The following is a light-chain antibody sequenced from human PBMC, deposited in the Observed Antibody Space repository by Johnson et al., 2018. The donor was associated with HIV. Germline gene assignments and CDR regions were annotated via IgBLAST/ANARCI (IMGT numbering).Light chain of an antibody. Sequence: QSVLTQPPSVSAAPGQKVTISCSGSSSNIGNNYVSWYQQLPGTAPKLLIYDNTKRPSGIPDRFYGSKSGTSATLGITGLQTGDEADYYCGRWDDSLSTYVFGTGTKVTVL. J-gene: IGLJ1*01. CDR1: SSNIGNNY. V-gene: IGLV1-51*01. CDR2: DNT. CDR3: GRWDDSLSTYV.